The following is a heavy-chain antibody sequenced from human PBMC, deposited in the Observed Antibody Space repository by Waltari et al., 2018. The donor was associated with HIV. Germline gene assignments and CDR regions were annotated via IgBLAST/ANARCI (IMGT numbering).Heavy chain of an antibody. Sequence: QVHLVQSGAEMKKPGASVKVSCQASGSTFISSGISWVRQAPGPGLEWMGWISTYNTNTNYAQSRQGRVTMTTDTSTTTAYMELRSLTSDDTAVYYCARDGLRYSGTFYSDYWGQGTLVTVSS. J-gene: IGHJ4*02. CDR2: ISTYNTNT. V-gene: IGHV1-18*01. D-gene: IGHD1-26*01. CDR3: ARDGLRYSGTFYSDY. CDR1: GSTFISSG.